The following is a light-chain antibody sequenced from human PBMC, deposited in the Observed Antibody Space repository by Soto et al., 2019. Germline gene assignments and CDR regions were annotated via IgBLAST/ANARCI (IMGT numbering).Light chain of an antibody. CDR3: ASLTTTSFV. CDR1: SSDVGAYNL. CDR2: EVT. Sequence: QSVLTQPASVSGSPGQSITISCTGTSSDVGAYNLVSWYQHLPDKAPNLIISEVTNRPSGVSDRLSGSKSGNTASLTISGLQAEDEADYYCASLTTTSFVFGSGTKATVL. J-gene: IGLJ1*01. V-gene: IGLV2-14*01.